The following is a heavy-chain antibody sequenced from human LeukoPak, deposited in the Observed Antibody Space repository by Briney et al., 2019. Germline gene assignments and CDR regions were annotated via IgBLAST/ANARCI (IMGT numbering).Heavy chain of an antibody. CDR3: ARGGLVRGVIIKNWFDP. CDR2: INPNSGGT. CDR1: GYTFTGYY. J-gene: IGHJ5*02. V-gene: IGHV1-2*02. Sequence: GASVKVSCKASGYTFTGYYMHWVRQAPGQGLEWMGWINPNSGGTNYAQKFQGRVTMTRDTSISTAYMELSRLRSDDTAVYYCARGGLVRGVIIKNWFDPWGQGTLVTVSS. D-gene: IGHD3-10*01.